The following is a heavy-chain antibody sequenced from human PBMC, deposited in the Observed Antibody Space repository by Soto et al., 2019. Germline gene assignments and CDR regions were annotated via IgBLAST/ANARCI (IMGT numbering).Heavy chain of an antibody. CDR3: ARRSSITGTTSFFYFDY. Sequence: SETLSLTCAVYGGSFSGYYWSWIRQPPGKGLEWIGEINHSGSTNYNPSLKSRVTISVDTSKNQFSLKLSSVTAADTAVYYCARRSSITGTTSFFYFDYWGQGTLVTVSS. V-gene: IGHV4-34*01. CDR2: INHSGST. J-gene: IGHJ4*02. CDR1: GGSFSGYY. D-gene: IGHD1-7*01.